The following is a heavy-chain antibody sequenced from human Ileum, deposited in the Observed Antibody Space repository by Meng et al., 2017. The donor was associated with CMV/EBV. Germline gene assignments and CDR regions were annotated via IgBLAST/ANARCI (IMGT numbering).Heavy chain of an antibody. Sequence: SETLSLTCTVSGGSISHNSYYWMWIRQPPGKGLEWIGYISYSGNTNYNPSLKSRSTILVDTSKNHFSLKMRSVNAADTAVYYCARFGRGVAAAYFDNWGQGMLVVASS. CDR3: ARFGRGVAAAYFDN. CDR2: ISYSGNT. D-gene: IGHD6-13*01. J-gene: IGHJ4*02. V-gene: IGHV4-61*03. CDR1: GGSISHNSYY.